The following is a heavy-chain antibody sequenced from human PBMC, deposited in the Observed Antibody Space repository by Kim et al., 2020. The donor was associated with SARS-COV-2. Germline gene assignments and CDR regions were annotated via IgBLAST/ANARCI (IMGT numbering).Heavy chain of an antibody. CDR3: ARDSPVGAGGAFDD. Sequence: AQKSQGRVTITADESTSPAYMELSSLRSEDTAVYYCARDSPVGAGGAFDDWGQGTLVTVSS. J-gene: IGHJ4*02. V-gene: IGHV1-69*01. D-gene: IGHD1-26*01.